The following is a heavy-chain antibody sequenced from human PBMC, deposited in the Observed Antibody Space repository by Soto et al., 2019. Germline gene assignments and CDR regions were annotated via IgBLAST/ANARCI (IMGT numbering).Heavy chain of an antibody. CDR1: GFTFSSYW. J-gene: IGHJ3*02. CDR3: ARVDEGTRDAFDI. V-gene: IGHV3-7*01. D-gene: IGHD2-2*01. Sequence: GGSLRLSCAASGFTFSSYWMSWVRQAPGKGLEWVANIKQDGSEKYYVDSVKGRFTISRDNAKNSLYLQMNSLRAEDTAVHYCARVDEGTRDAFDIWGQGTMVTVSS. CDR2: IKQDGSEK.